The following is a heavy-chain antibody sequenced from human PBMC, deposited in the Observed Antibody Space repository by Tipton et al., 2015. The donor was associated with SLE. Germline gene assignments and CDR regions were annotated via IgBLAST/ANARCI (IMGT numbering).Heavy chain of an antibody. D-gene: IGHD3-3*01. CDR3: ARIVTYYDFWSGPGKVYYYYYMDV. CDR2: VFYSGPNFIRA. J-gene: IGHJ6*03. CDR1: GLSISDHY. V-gene: IGHV4-59*11. Sequence: TLSLTCTVSGLSISDHYWTWIRQPPGKGLECLGYVFYSGPNFIRAHYNPSLMSRVTISVDTSKNQFSLKLSSVTAADTAVYYCARIVTYYDFWSGPGKVYYYYYMDVWGKGTTVTVSS.